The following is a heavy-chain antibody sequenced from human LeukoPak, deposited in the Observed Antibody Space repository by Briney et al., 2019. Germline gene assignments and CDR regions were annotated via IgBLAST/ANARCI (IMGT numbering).Heavy chain of an antibody. CDR2: IYSGST. D-gene: IGHD6-13*01. CDR3: ASGTSWYVVDY. CDR1: GGSISSYY. V-gene: IGHV4-59*01. Sequence: KSSETLSLTCTVSGGSISSYYWSWIRQPPGKGLEWIGYIYSGSTNYNPSLKNRVTISVDSSKQQLSLRLSSVTAADTAVYYCASGTSWYVVDYWGQGTLVTVSS. J-gene: IGHJ4*02.